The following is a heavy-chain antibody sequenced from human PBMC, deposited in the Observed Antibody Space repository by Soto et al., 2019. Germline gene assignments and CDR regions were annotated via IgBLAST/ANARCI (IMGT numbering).Heavy chain of an antibody. CDR3: ARTLTVTTDYYYMDV. J-gene: IGHJ6*03. V-gene: IGHV2-70*11. Sequence: SGPTLVNPTQTLILTGTFSRFSLSTSGMCVSWIRQPPGKALEWLARIDWDDDKYYSTSLKTRLTISKDTSKNQVVLTMTNMDPVDTATYYCARTLTVTTDYYYMDVWGKGTTVTVSS. D-gene: IGHD4-4*01. CDR1: RFSLSTSGMC. CDR2: IDWDDDK.